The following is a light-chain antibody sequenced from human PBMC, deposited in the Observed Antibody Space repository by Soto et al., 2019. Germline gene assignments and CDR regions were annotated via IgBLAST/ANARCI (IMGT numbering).Light chain of an antibody. V-gene: IGKV1-39*01. CDR1: QSIGGY. CDR3: QQRSNWHPWT. CDR2: AAA. Sequence: IQMPQSPSYLCACVGDGLNLTCRASQSIGGYLSWYQQTEGRAPKLLIYAAATLQNGVPSRFSGGGSGTDFTLTISSLEPEDFSVYYYQQRSNWHPWTFGQGTKVEIK. J-gene: IGKJ1*01.